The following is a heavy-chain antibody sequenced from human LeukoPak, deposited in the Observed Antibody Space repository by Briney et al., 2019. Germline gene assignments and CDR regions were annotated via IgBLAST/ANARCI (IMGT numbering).Heavy chain of an antibody. V-gene: IGHV3-23*01. D-gene: IGHD3-22*01. Sequence: GGSLRLSCAASGFTFSSYGMSWVRQAPGKGLEWVSAISGSGGSTYYADSVKGRFTISRDNSKNTLYLQMNSLRAEDTAVYYCAKYTIVVVFAYWGQGTLVTVSS. CDR1: GFTFSSYG. J-gene: IGHJ4*02. CDR3: AKYTIVVVFAY. CDR2: ISGSGGST.